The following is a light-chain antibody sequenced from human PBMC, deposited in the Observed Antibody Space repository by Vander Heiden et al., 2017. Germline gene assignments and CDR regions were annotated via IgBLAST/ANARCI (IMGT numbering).Light chain of an antibody. CDR3: QAWDSSTGGV. CDR2: QDS. V-gene: IGLV3-1*01. CDR1: KLGDKY. Sequence: SYALTQPPSVSVPPGQTASITCSGDKLGDKYACWYQQKPGQSPVLVIYQDSKRPSGIPERFSGSNSGNTATLTISGTQAMDEADYYCQAWDSSTGGVFGGGTKLTVL. J-gene: IGLJ2*01.